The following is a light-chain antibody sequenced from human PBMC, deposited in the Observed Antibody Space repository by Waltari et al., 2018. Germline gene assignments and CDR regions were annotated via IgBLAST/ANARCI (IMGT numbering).Light chain of an antibody. CDR3: QQYGSSPLFT. J-gene: IGKJ3*01. CDR2: AAS. Sequence: DIQMTQSPSSLSASAGDRVTITCRASQSIATYLNWYQQKPGKAPILLIYAASSLQFGVPSRFSGSGSGTDFTLTISRLEPEDFAVYYCQQYGSSPLFTFGPGTKVDVK. V-gene: IGKV1-39*01. CDR1: QSIATY.